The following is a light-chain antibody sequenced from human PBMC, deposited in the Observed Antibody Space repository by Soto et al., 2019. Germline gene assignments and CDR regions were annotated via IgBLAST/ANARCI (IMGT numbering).Light chain of an antibody. V-gene: IGKV1-39*01. CDR2: AAS. Sequence: DIQMNQSPSSLSASVGDRVTITCRASQSISSYLNWYQQKPGKAPKLLIYAASSLQSGVPSRFSGSGSVTDFTLTIISLQPEDFATYYCQQSYSTPSTFGQGTKVEIK. J-gene: IGKJ1*01. CDR3: QQSYSTPST. CDR1: QSISSY.